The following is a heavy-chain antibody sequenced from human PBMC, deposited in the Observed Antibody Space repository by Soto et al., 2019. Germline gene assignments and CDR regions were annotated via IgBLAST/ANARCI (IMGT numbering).Heavy chain of an antibody. J-gene: IGHJ5*02. CDR1: GFTFSSYA. D-gene: IGHD6-19*01. CDR3: AKHPDDSSGWEYNWFDP. V-gene: IGHV3-23*01. CDR2: ISGSGGST. Sequence: EVQLLESGGGLVQPGGSLRLSCAASGFTFSSYAMSWVRQAPGKGLEWVSAISGSGGSTSYADSVKGRFTISRDNSKNTLYLQMNSLRAEDTAVYYCAKHPDDSSGWEYNWFDPWGQGTLVTVSS.